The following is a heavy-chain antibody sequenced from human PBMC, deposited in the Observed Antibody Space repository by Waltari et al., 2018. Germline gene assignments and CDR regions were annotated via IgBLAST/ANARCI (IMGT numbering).Heavy chain of an antibody. J-gene: IGHJ5*02. CDR1: GASITSGGYY. V-gene: IGHV4-31*03. Sequence: QVQLQESGPGLVKPSQPLSPTCTVPGASITSGGYYWSWVRQHPGTGLEWIGYIYYSGSTYYHPSLKSRVTISVDTAKNQCSLKLSSVTAADTAVYYCARADGDYLRNWFDPWGQGTLVTVSS. D-gene: IGHD4-17*01. CDR2: IYYSGST. CDR3: ARADGDYLRNWFDP.